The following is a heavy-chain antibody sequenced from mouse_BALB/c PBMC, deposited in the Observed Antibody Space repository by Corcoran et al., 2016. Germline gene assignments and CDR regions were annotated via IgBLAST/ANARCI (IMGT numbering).Heavy chain of an antibody. CDR3: AYGSSSFDY. J-gene: IGHJ2*01. V-gene: IGHV1-26*01. CDR1: GYSFTGYY. Sequence: EVQLQQSGPELEKPGASVTISCKASGYSFTGYYMRWVQQSHVKRLEWIGRISPYNGATSYNQNFKDKASLTVDKSSSTAYMELHSLTSEDSAGYYCAYGSSSFDYLGQGSTLTVSS. D-gene: IGHD1-1*01. CDR2: ISPYNGAT.